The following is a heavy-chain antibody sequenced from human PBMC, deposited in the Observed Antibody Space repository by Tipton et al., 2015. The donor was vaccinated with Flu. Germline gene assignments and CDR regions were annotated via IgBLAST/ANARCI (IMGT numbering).Heavy chain of an antibody. D-gene: IGHD3-10*01. V-gene: IGHV3-30*18. CDR1: GFTFSSYG. Sequence: RSLRLSCAASGFTFSSYGMHWVRQAPGKGLEWVAVISYDGSNKYYADSVKGRFTISRDNSKNTLYLQMNSLRAEDTAVYYCANGLLWFGESDAFDIWGQGTMVTASS. J-gene: IGHJ3*02. CDR3: ANGLLWFGESDAFDI. CDR2: ISYDGSNK.